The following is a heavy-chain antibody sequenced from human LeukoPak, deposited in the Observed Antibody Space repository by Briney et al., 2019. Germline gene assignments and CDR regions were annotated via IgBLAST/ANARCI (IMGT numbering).Heavy chain of an antibody. CDR2: IYYSGST. CDR3: ARRRRIVGATPGAFDI. J-gene: IGHJ3*02. V-gene: IGHV4-59*01. Sequence: PPETLSLTCTVSGDSISNYYWNWIRQPPGKGLEWIGYIYYSGSTNYNPSLKSRVTISVDTSKNQFSLKLSSVTAADTAVYYCARRRRIVGATPGAFDIWGQGTMVTVSS. CDR1: GDSISNYY. D-gene: IGHD1-26*01.